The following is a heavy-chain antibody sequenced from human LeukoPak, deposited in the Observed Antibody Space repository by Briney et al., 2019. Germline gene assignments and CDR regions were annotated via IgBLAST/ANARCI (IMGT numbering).Heavy chain of an antibody. J-gene: IGHJ4*02. CDR1: GYTFTGYY. D-gene: IGHD6-13*01. V-gene: IGHV1-2*02. CDR3: ARDNPPYSSSGGY. Sequence: ASVKVSCKASGYTFTGYYMHWVRQAPGQGLEWMGWINPNSGGTNYAQKFQGRVTMTRDTSISTAYMELSRLRSDDTAVYYCARDNPPYSSSGGYWGQGTLVTVSS. CDR2: INPNSGGT.